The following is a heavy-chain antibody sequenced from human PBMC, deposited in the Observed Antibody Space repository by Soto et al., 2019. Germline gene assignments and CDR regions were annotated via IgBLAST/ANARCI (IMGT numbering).Heavy chain of an antibody. CDR1: GGSISSYY. V-gene: IGHV4-59*12. D-gene: IGHD6-19*01. J-gene: IGHJ6*02. CDR2: IYYSGST. CDR3: ARDPQGIAVDHSYYYGMGV. Sequence: PSETLSLTCTVSGGSISSYYWSWIRQPPGKGLEWIGYIYYSGSTNYNPSLKSRVTISVDTSKNQFSLKLSSVTAADTAVYYCARDPQGIAVDHSYYYGMGVWGQGTTVTV.